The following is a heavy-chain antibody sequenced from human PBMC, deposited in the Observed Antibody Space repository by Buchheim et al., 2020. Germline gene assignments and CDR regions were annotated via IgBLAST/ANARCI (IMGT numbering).Heavy chain of an antibody. CDR1: GFTFNSFG. V-gene: IGHV3-30*18. CDR2: ISYDGSNK. CDR3: AKDRLLFGESGTGGLDV. J-gene: IGHJ6*02. Sequence: QVQLVESGGGVVQPGRSLRLSCAASGFTFNSFGMHWVCQAPGKGLEWVALISYDGSNKYYGDAVKGRFNVSRDNPKNTRYLQMNSLRAEDTAVYYCAKDRLLFGESGTGGLDVWGQGTT. D-gene: IGHD3-10*01.